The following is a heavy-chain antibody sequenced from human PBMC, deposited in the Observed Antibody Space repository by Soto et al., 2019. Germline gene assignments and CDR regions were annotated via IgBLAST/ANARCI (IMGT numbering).Heavy chain of an antibody. D-gene: IGHD4-17*01. V-gene: IGHV1-8*01. J-gene: IGHJ5*02. CDR1: GYTFTSYD. CDR2: MNPNSGNT. Sequence: QVQLVQSGAEVKKPGASVKVSCKASGYTFTSYDINWVRQATGQGLEYLGWMNPNSGNTAYVQKFHGRVTMTWDTSITTVYMGLSSLGSEDTAVYFCARGIKYGAYSRWFDPWGQGTLVTVSS. CDR3: ARGIKYGAYSRWFDP.